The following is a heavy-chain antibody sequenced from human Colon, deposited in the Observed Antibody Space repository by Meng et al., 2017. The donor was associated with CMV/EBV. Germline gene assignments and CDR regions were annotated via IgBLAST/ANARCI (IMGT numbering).Heavy chain of an antibody. V-gene: IGHV3-30*07. CDR2: ISYDGANK. CDR3: ARDLSGTYFH. CDR1: EFTFNTYA. D-gene: IGHD1-26*01. Sequence: GGSLRLSCVASEFTFNTYAMHWVRQAPGKGLEWVAVISYDGANKYYADSVKGRFSISRDNFENTVSLQMNSLSPEDAAVYYCARDLSGTYFHWGQGTLVTVSS. J-gene: IGHJ1*01.